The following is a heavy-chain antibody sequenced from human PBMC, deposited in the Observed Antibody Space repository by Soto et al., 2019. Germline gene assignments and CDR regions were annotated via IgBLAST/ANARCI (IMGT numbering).Heavy chain of an antibody. V-gene: IGHV3-7*03. J-gene: IGHJ4*02. CDR3: ARAPGFGYGDY. Sequence: EVQLVDSGGGLVQPGGSLRLSCTASGFTFSNYWMSWVRQAPGKGLEWVANIKHDGSEEYYADSVKGRFTISRDNAKNSLYLQMNSLRAEDTAIYYCARAPGFGYGDYWGQGTLVTVSS. CDR2: IKHDGSEE. D-gene: IGHD5-18*01. CDR1: GFTFSNYW.